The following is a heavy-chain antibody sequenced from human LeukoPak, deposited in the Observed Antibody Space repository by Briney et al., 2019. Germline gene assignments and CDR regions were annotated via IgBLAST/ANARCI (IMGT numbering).Heavy chain of an antibody. Sequence: GGSLRLSCAASGFTFSGYATHWVRQAPGKGLEWVAVISYDGSNKYYADSVKGRFTISRDNSKNTLYLQMNSLRAEDTAVYYCARDLLLENWNDATHPRRYFDYRGQGTLVTVSS. CDR2: ISYDGSNK. V-gene: IGHV3-30-3*01. J-gene: IGHJ4*02. CDR1: GFTFSGYA. D-gene: IGHD1-1*01. CDR3: ARDLLLENWNDATHPRRYFDY.